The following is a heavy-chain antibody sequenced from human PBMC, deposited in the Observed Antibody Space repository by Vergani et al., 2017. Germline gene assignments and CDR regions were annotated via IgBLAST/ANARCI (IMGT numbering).Heavy chain of an antibody. V-gene: IGHV1-69*01. CDR2: IIPIFGTA. CDR1: GGTFSSYA. CDR3: ARAGXEITINYYYYYMDV. Sequence: QVQLVQSVAEVKKPGSSVKVSCKASGGTFSSYAISWVRQAPGQGLEWMGGIIPIFGTANYAQKFQGRVTITADESTSTAYMELSSLRSEDTAVYYCARAGXEITINYYYYYMDVWGKGTTVTVSS. J-gene: IGHJ6*03. D-gene: IGHD3-3*01.